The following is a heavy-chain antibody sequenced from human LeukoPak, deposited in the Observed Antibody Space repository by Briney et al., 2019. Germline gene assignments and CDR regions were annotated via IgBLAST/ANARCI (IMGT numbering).Heavy chain of an antibody. J-gene: IGHJ4*02. Sequence: SETLSLTCAVYGGSFSGYYWSWIRQPPGKGLEWIGEINDSESTNYNPSLKSRVTISVDTSKNQFSLTLSSVTAADTAMYYCARETAAAGSFIAINDYWGQGTLVTVSS. V-gene: IGHV4-34*01. CDR1: GGSFSGYY. CDR2: INDSEST. CDR3: ARETAAAGSFIAINDY. D-gene: IGHD6-13*01.